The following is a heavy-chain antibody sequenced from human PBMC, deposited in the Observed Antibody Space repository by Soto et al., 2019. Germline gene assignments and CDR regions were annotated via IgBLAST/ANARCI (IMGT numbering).Heavy chain of an antibody. D-gene: IGHD3-22*01. J-gene: IGHJ4*02. V-gene: IGHV3-23*01. CDR3: AKGLYYYDSSGYRLFDY. CDR2: VSVSGGTT. Sequence: GGSLRLSCAASGFMFNNYAMSWVRQAPGKGLEWVSTVSVSGGTTYYADSLKGRFTISRDNSKKTVYLQMNRLRADDTAIYYCAKGLYYYDSSGYRLFDYWGQGTLVTVSS. CDR1: GFMFNNYA.